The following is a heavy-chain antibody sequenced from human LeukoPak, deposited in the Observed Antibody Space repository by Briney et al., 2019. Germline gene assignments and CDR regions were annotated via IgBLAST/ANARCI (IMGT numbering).Heavy chain of an antibody. J-gene: IGHJ5*02. Sequence: GGSLRLSCAASGFTFSSYEMNWVRQAPGKGLEWVSYISSSGSTIYYADSVKGRFTISRDNAKNSLYLQMNSLRAEDTAVYYCARENYDFWSGYYSGWFDPWGRGTLVTVSS. CDR2: ISSSGSTI. CDR3: ARENYDFWSGYYSGWFDP. CDR1: GFTFSSYE. V-gene: IGHV3-48*03. D-gene: IGHD3-3*01.